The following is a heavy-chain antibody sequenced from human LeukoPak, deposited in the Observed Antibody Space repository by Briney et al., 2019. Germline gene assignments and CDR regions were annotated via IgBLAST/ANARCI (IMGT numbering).Heavy chain of an antibody. V-gene: IGHV1-46*01. CDR1: GCTFPSYF. CDR3: ARTAARRFDY. J-gene: IGHJ4*02. CDR2: INPTGGST. Sequence: GASVKVSFKASGCTFPSYFMHWVRQAPGQGLEWMGIINPTGGSTTYAQKFQGRVTMTRDTSTSTVYMELSSLRSDDTAVYYCARTAARRFDYWGQGTLVTVSS. D-gene: IGHD6-6*01.